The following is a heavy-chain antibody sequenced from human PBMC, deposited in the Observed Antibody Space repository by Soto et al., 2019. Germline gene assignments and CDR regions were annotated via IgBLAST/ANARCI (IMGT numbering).Heavy chain of an antibody. Sequence: QVHLVQSGAEMKKPGSSVKVSCKVSGGDLTNSGISWVRQAPGQGLEWMGGIFPLLAMVDYSQKFQGRVTITADETTNTAYMDLGSLNSDATAVYYCAREDATGFKSWGQGTLLIVSS. V-gene: IGHV1-69*04. J-gene: IGHJ4*02. D-gene: IGHD1-1*01. CDR2: IFPLLAMV. CDR3: AREDATGFKS. CDR1: GGDLTNSG.